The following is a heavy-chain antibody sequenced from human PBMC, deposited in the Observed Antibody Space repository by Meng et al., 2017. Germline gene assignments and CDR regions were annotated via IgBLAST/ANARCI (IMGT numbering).Heavy chain of an antibody. Sequence: QLHLQESDPGLVKPSDTLSLTCTVSGGSISSSSYYWGWSRQPPGKGLEWIGSIYYSGSTYYNPSLKSRVTISVDTSKNQFSLKLSSVTAADTAVYYCARGRVVNWFDPWGQGTLVTVSS. J-gene: IGHJ5*02. CDR3: ARGRVVNWFDP. V-gene: IGHV4-39*07. D-gene: IGHD2-15*01. CDR2: IYYSGST. CDR1: GGSISSSSYY.